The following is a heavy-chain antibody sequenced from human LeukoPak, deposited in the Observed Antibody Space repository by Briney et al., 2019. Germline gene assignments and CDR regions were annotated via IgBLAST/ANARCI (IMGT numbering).Heavy chain of an antibody. CDR2: IWYDGSNK. CDR3: ARDGTRYSSGWGFYFDY. V-gene: IGHV3-33*08. J-gene: IGHJ4*02. CDR1: GFTFSSYA. D-gene: IGHD6-19*01. Sequence: GGSLRLSCAASGFTFSSYAMSWVRQAPGKGLEWVAVIWYDGSNKYYADSVKGRFTISRDNSKNTLYLQMNSLRAEDTAVYYCARDGTRYSSGWGFYFDYWGQGTLVTVSS.